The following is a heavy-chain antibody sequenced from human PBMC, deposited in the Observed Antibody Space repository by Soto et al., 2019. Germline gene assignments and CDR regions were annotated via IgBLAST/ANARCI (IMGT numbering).Heavy chain of an antibody. CDR3: AREVEVPYYYYGLDV. CDR1: GYTFTTYG. D-gene: IGHD1-1*01. Sequence: QVQLVQSGAEVRKPGASVKVSCKASGYTFTTYGISWVRQAPGQGLEWMGWISGYNGHTKYAQKFQGRVTMTTDKATSTVYMGVRSLRSDDTAVYYCAREVEVPYYYYGLDVWGQGTTVTVSS. CDR2: ISGYNGHT. J-gene: IGHJ6*02. V-gene: IGHV1-18*01.